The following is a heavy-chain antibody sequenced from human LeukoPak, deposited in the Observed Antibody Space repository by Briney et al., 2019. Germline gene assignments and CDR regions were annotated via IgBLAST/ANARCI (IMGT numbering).Heavy chain of an antibody. D-gene: IGHD5-24*01. J-gene: IGHJ4*02. Sequence: SGGSLRLSCAASGFTFSDYYMSWIRQAPGKGLEWVSYISSSGSTIYYADSVKGRFTISRDNAKNSLYLQMNSLRAEDTAVYYCARDLVATITRFDYWGQGTLVTGSS. CDR3: ARDLVATITRFDY. V-gene: IGHV3-11*01. CDR1: GFTFSDYY. CDR2: ISSSGSTI.